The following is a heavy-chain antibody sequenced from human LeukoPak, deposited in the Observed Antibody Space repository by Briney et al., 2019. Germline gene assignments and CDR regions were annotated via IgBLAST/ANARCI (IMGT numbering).Heavy chain of an antibody. J-gene: IGHJ4*02. Sequence: PGGSLRPSCAASGFTFSSYSMNWVRQAPGKGLEWVSYISSSSSTIYYADSVKGRFTISRDNAKNSLYLQMNSLRAEDTAVYYCAREDGYWGQGTLVTVSS. CDR1: GFTFSSYS. V-gene: IGHV3-48*04. CDR3: AREDGY. CDR2: ISSSSSTI.